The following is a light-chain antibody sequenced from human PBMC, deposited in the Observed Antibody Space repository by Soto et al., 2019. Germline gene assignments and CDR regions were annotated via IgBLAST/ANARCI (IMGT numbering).Light chain of an antibody. CDR1: QSISNNY. CDR3: QYYGSSRT. CDR2: GAS. V-gene: IGKV3-20*01. Sequence: EIVLTQSPDTLSLSPGERATLSCRASQSISNNYLGWYQQKVGQAPRLLIYGASSRATAIPERFSGSGSGTDFTLTISRLEPEDFAVYYCQYYGSSRTFGQGTKVDI. J-gene: IGKJ1*01.